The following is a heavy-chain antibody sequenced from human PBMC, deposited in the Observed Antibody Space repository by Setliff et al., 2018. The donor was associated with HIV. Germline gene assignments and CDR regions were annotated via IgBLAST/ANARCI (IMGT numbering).Heavy chain of an antibody. Sequence: GGSLRLSCTASGFPFSSFGMSWVRQAPGKGLESVANVKQDGTETLYVDSVKGRFTISRDNANNLVYLQMNSLRVEDTAVYFCARWGSGSYERVFDYWGQGMLVTVSS. CDR1: GFPFSSFG. CDR3: ARWGSGSYERVFDY. J-gene: IGHJ4*02. D-gene: IGHD1-26*01. V-gene: IGHV3-7*01. CDR2: VKQDGTET.